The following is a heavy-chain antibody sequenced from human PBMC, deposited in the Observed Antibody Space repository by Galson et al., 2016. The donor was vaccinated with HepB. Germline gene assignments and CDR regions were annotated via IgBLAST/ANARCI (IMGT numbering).Heavy chain of an antibody. CDR2: IYYNGIT. Sequence: TLSLTCTVSGDSISSGGYYWSWIRQHPGKGLEWIGYIYYNGITDYKQSLKSRVTISVDTSKNQFSLKLRSVTAADTALYYCARVNYFDGTDKYYFDYWGQGALVTVSS. J-gene: IGHJ4*02. CDR1: GDSISSGGYY. V-gene: IGHV4-31*03. D-gene: IGHD2/OR15-2a*01. CDR3: ARVNYFDGTDKYYFDY.